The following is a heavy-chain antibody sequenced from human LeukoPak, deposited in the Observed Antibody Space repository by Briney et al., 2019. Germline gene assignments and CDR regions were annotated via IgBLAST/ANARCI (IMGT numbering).Heavy chain of an antibody. D-gene: IGHD5-12*01. J-gene: IGHJ4*02. V-gene: IGHV1-18*01. CDR1: GYTFTTDG. Sequence: ASVKVSCKASGYTFTTDGITWVRQAPGQGLEWMGWISTYNGNTNYAQKLQGRVTMTTDTSTSTLYMELRSLRSDDTAVYYCARGDSGYAFAPFDYWGQGTLVIVSS. CDR2: ISTYNGNT. CDR3: ARGDSGYAFAPFDY.